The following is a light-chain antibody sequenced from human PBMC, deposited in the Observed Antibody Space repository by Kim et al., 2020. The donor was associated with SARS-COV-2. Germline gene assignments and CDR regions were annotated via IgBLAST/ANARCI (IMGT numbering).Light chain of an antibody. CDR1: HSVANNY. V-gene: IGKV3-20*01. CDR2: AAS. J-gene: IGKJ4*01. Sequence: IVLTQSPGTLSLSPGQRATLSCRASHSVANNYVAWYQHKPGQPPKFLIYAASRRATGIPDRFSGSGSGTDFTLTISRLESEDFAVYYCQQYVTSLVTFGGGTKVEI. CDR3: QQYVTSLVT.